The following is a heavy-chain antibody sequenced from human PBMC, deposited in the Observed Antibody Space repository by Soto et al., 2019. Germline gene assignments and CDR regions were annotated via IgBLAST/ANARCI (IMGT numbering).Heavy chain of an antibody. D-gene: IGHD3-22*01. CDR3: ARGVVDAFDI. V-gene: IGHV4-31*03. CDR1: AGAIRSGVYY. J-gene: IGHJ3*02. CDR2: IYYSGST. Sequence: LXHTFTVSAGAIRSGVYYWSWIRQHPGKGLEWIGYIYYSGSTYYNPSLKSRVTISVDTSKNQFSLKLSSVTAADTAVYYCARGVVDAFDIWGQGTMVTVSS.